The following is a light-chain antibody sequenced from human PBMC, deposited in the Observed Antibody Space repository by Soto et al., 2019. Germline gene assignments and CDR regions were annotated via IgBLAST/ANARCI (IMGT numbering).Light chain of an antibody. Sequence: DIVMTQSPLSLPVTPGEPASISCRSSQSLLHSNGYNYLDWYLQKPGQSPQLLIYLGSNRASGVPDRFSGSGSGTDFTLKISRVEAEDVGVYYCMQALQPRWTFGQGTKVEI. CDR2: LGS. J-gene: IGKJ1*01. CDR3: MQALQPRWT. CDR1: QSLLHSNGYNY. V-gene: IGKV2-28*01.